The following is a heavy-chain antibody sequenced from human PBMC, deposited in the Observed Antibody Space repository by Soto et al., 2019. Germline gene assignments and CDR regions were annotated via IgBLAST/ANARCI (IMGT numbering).Heavy chain of an antibody. D-gene: IGHD6-13*01. CDR1: GFTFSSYA. CDR3: AKVPDSSSWYSDAFDI. V-gene: IGHV3-23*01. Sequence: EVQLLESGGGLVQPGGSLRLSCAASGFTFSSYAMSWVRQAPGKGLEWVSAISGSGGSTYYADSVKGRFTISRDNSKNKLYLQMNSLRAEDTAVYYCAKVPDSSSWYSDAFDIWGQGTMVTVSS. CDR2: ISGSGGST. J-gene: IGHJ3*02.